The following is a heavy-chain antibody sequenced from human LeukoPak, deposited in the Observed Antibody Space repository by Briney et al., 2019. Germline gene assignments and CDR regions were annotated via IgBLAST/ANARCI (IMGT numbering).Heavy chain of an antibody. CDR2: ISSSSSYI. J-gene: IGHJ4*02. CDR3: ARIHHYDSSGYSGGVDY. D-gene: IGHD3-22*01. Sequence: PGGSLRLSCAASGFTFSSYSMNWVRQAPGKGLEWVSSISSSSSYIYYADSVKGRFTISRDNAKNSLYLQMNSLRAEDTAVYYCARIHHYDSSGYSGGVDYWGQGTLVTVSS. V-gene: IGHV3-21*01. CDR1: GFTFSSYS.